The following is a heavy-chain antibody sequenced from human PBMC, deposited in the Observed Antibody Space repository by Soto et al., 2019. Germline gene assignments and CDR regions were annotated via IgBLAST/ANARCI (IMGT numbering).Heavy chain of an antibody. CDR2: ISGSGGST. CDR3: AKDEYSISMIVVVTFDY. V-gene: IGHV3-23*01. CDR1: GFTFSSDA. Sequence: EVQLLESGGGLVQPGGSLRLSCAASGFTFSSDAMSWVRQAPGKGLEWVSAISGSGGSTYYADSVKGRFTISRDNSKKTLYLQMNSLRAEDTAVYYCAKDEYSISMIVVVTFDYWGQGTLVTVSS. J-gene: IGHJ4*02. D-gene: IGHD3-22*01.